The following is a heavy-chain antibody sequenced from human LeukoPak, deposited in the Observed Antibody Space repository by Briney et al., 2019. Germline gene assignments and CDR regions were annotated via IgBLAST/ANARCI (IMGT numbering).Heavy chain of an antibody. CDR2: YSGGST. V-gene: IGHV3-66*01. D-gene: IGHD3-10*01. CDR3: AKDDAWLRFGE. Sequence: GGSLRLSCAASEFSVGSNYMTWVRQAPGKGLEWVSLYSGGSTYYADSVKGRFTISRDNSKNMLYLEVISLTADDTAVYYCAKDDAWLRFGEWSQGTLVTVSS. J-gene: IGHJ4*02. CDR1: EFSVGSNY.